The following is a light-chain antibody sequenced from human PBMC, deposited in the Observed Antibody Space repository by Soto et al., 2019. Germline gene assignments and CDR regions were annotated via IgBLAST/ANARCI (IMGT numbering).Light chain of an antibody. V-gene: IGKV3-15*01. CDR1: QKVSSN. CDR3: QQYNNWAWT. CDR2: GAS. Sequence: EIVMTQSPATLSVSPGERANHSCRASQKVSSNLAWYQQKPGQAPRLLIYGASTRATGISARFSGSGSGTEFSFSFSSLQSEDFAVYYCQQYNNWAWTFGQGTKVDIK. J-gene: IGKJ1*01.